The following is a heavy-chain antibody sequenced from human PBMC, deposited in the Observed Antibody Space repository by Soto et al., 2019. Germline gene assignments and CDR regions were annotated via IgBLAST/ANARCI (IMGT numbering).Heavy chain of an antibody. J-gene: IGHJ4*02. V-gene: IGHV1-69*01. CDR1: GGTITDYL. CDR3: ARGGLTTVTLDY. CDR2: IIPVSGTT. Sequence: VQLVQSGAEVKKPGSSLKVSCSISGGTITDYLISWLRQAPGQGLEWMGVIIPVSGTTYFAQKFQDRVTITADDSTKTAYMELSCLRSEDTAVYYCARGGLTTVTLDYWGQGTLVTVSS. D-gene: IGHD4-17*01.